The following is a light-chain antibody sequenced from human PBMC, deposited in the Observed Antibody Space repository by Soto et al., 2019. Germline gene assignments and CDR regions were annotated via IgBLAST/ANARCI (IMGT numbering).Light chain of an antibody. CDR1: QSVSSY. J-gene: IGKJ5*01. Sequence: TQSPATLSLSPAERSTLSCRASQSVSSYLAWYQQKPGQAPRLLIYGASSRATGIPDRFSGSGSGTDFTLTISSLEPEDFAVYYCQQRSNWPATFGQGTRLEIK. V-gene: IGKV3-11*01. CDR3: QQRSNWPAT. CDR2: GAS.